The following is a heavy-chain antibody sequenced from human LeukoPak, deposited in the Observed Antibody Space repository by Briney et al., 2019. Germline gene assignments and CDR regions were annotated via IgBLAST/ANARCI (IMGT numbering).Heavy chain of an antibody. D-gene: IGHD6-19*01. CDR1: GGSISSYY. CDR3: ATGSSGWPHYGMDV. CDR2: IYYSGST. V-gene: IGHV4-59*08. J-gene: IGHJ6*02. Sequence: SETLSLTCTVSGGSISSYYWSWIRQPPGKGLEWIGYIYYSGSTNYNPSLKSRVTISVDTSKNQFSLKLSSVTAAGTAVYYCATGSSGWPHYGMDVWGQGTTVTVSS.